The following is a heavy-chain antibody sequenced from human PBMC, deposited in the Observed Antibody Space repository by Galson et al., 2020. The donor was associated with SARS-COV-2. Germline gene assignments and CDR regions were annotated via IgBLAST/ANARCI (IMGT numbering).Heavy chain of an antibody. V-gene: IGHV3-21*01. CDR3: ARDRGITGTSSGDY. J-gene: IGHJ4*02. CDR1: GFTFSSYS. D-gene: IGHD1-7*01. CDR2: ISISSSYI. Sequence: KIGESLKLSCAASGFTFSSYSMHWLRQAPGKGLEWVSSISISSSYIYYADSVKGRFTISRDNAENSLYLQMNSLRAEDTAVYYCARDRGITGTSSGDYWGQGTLVTVSS.